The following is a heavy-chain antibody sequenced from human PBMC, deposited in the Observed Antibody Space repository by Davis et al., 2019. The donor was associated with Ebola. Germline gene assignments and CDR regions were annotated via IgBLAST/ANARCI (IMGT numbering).Heavy chain of an antibody. V-gene: IGHV4-61*01. J-gene: IGHJ4*02. CDR2: IYYSGST. Sequence: PSETLSLTCTVSGGSVSSGSYYWSWIRQPPGKGLEWIGYIYYSGSTNYNPSLKSRVTISVDTSKNQFSLKLSSVTAADTAVYYCAGATPTTVVTDYWGQGTLVTVSS. D-gene: IGHD4-23*01. CDR1: GGSVSSGSYY. CDR3: AGATPTTVVTDY.